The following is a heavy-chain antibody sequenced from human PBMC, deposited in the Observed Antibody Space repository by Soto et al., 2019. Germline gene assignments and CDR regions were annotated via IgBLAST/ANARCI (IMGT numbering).Heavy chain of an antibody. Sequence: EVQLLESGGGLVQPGGSLRLSCAASGFTFSTYAMSWVRQAPGKGLEWVTAISFGDGSTYYADSVKGRFTISTDNSKNTVYLQLNSLRAEDTAVYYCAIAIAVVVSAPYYFDYWGQRTLVTVSS. D-gene: IGHD2-15*01. CDR3: AIAIAVVVSAPYYFDY. J-gene: IGHJ4*02. V-gene: IGHV3-23*01. CDR2: ISFGDGST. CDR1: GFTFSTYA.